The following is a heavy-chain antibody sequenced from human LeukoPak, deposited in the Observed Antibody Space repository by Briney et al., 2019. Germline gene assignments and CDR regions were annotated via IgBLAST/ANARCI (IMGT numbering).Heavy chain of an antibody. V-gene: IGHV3-48*02. CDR1: GFTFSSFG. J-gene: IGHJ4*02. CDR2: ISGGPFTI. CDR3: ARDLISGPYTFDH. Sequence: PGGSLRLSCAASGFTFSSFGMNWVRQAPGKGLEWVSYISGGPFTIYYADSGKGRFTISRDNAKNSLYLQMNGLRDEDTAVYYCARDLISGPYTFDHWGRGTLVTVSS. D-gene: IGHD1-26*01.